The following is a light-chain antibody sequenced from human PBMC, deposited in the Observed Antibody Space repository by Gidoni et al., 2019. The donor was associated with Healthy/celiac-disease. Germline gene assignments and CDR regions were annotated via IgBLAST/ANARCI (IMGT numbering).Light chain of an antibody. J-gene: IGKJ2*01. Sequence: DIQLTPSTSSLSASVGDRVTITCRASHLISSYLNWYQQKLGKAPKLRIYAASSLQSGFPSRFSGSGSGTDFTFTISSMKPEAFATYYCQQSYSTQYTFGQGTKLEIK. V-gene: IGKV1-39*01. CDR2: AAS. CDR3: QQSYSTQYT. CDR1: HLISSY.